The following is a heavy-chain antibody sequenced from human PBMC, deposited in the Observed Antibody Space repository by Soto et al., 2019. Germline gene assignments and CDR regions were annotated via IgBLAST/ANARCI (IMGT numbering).Heavy chain of an antibody. CDR3: ARVGPWVPYYYDSSPYTFENWFDP. D-gene: IGHD3-22*01. Sequence: PSETLSLTCAVSGYAIISGYYLGLLRQPPGKVLEWSGSIYHGGSTYYNPSLNSRVTLSIDMTNNHVSLILNSVTAADTAVYYCARVGPWVPYYYDSSPYTFENWFDPWGQRTLVPSPQ. CDR1: GYAIISGYY. J-gene: IGHJ5*02. CDR2: IYHGGST. V-gene: IGHV4-38-2*01.